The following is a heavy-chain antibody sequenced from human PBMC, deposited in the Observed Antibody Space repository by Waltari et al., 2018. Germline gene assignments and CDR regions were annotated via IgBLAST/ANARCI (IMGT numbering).Heavy chain of an antibody. D-gene: IGHD3-10*01. Sequence: QLQLQESGPGLVKPSETLSLTCTVSGGSISSSSYYWGWIRQPPGKGLEWIGSIYYSGSTYYNPSLKSRVTISVDTSKNQFSLKLSSVTAADTAVYYCARVVITGSYEDYWGQGTLVTVSS. J-gene: IGHJ4*02. V-gene: IGHV4-39*07. CDR2: IYYSGST. CDR3: ARVVITGSYEDY. CDR1: GGSISSSSYY.